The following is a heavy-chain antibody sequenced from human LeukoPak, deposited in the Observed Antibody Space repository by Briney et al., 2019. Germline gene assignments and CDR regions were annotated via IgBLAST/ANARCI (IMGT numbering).Heavy chain of an antibody. D-gene: IGHD3-10*01. Sequence: SETLSLTCTVSGGSISSDSYFWNWIRQPAGKGLEWIGRIYTSGSTNYNPSLKSRVTMSVDTSKNQFSLKLSSVTAADTAVYYCARDYRRGYGPIEGMGVWGKGTTVTISS. V-gene: IGHV4-61*02. CDR3: ARDYRRGYGPIEGMGV. CDR1: GGSISSDSYF. CDR2: IYTSGST. J-gene: IGHJ6*04.